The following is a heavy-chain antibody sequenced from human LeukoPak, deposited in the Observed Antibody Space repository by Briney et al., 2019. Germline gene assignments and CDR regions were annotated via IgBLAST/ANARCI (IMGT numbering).Heavy chain of an antibody. CDR1: GVSISSHY. V-gene: IGHV4-59*11. Sequence: SETLSLTCTVSGVSISSHYWSWIRQPPEKGLEWIGYIYYSGASNYSPSLKSRVTMSVDTSKNQFSLKLSSVTAADTALYYCARALRDSNYGWFDPWGQGTLVTVSS. CDR3: ARALRDSNYGWFDP. CDR2: IYYSGAS. D-gene: IGHD4-11*01. J-gene: IGHJ5*02.